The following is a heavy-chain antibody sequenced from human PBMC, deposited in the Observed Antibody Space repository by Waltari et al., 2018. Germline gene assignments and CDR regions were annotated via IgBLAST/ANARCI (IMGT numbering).Heavy chain of an antibody. CDR1: GFTFSTYN. CDR3: ARGGWGFYLDL. Sequence: EVQLMESGGGLVKPGGSLRCSWAASGFTFSTYNMNWVRQAPGKGLEWVSSVSSNGAYIHYGDSVKGRFTISRDNAKTSLYLQMNGLRDEDTAVYYCARGGWGFYLDLWGQGALVTVSS. D-gene: IGHD7-27*01. J-gene: IGHJ5*02. CDR2: VSSNGAYI. V-gene: IGHV3-21*01.